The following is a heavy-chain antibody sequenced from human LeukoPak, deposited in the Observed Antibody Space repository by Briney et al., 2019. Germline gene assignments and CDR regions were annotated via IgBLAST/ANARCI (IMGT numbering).Heavy chain of an antibody. CDR2: ISSSSSYI. V-gene: IGHV3-21*01. CDR3: ATTVVTPFGFDY. D-gene: IGHD4-23*01. J-gene: IGHJ4*02. CDR1: GFTFSSYS. Sequence: GGSLRLSCAASGFTFSSYSMNWVRQAPGKGLEWVSSISSSSSYIYYADSVKGRFTIPRDNAKNSLYLQMNSLRAEDTAVYYCATTVVTPFGFDYWGQGTLVTVSS.